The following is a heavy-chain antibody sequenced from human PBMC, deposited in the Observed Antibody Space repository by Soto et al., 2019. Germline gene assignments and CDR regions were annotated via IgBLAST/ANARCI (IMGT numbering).Heavy chain of an antibody. Sequence: SETLSLTCAVYGGSFSGYYWSWIRQPPGEGLEWIGEINHSGSTNYNPSLKSRVTISVDTSKNQFSLKLSSVTAADTAVYYCARGSLGYCSGGSCYKNWFDPWGQGTLVTVSS. CDR2: INHSGST. D-gene: IGHD2-15*01. CDR3: ARGSLGYCSGGSCYKNWFDP. V-gene: IGHV4-34*01. J-gene: IGHJ5*02. CDR1: GGSFSGYY.